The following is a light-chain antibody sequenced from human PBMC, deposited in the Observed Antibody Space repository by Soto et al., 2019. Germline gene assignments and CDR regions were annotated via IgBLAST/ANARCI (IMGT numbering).Light chain of an antibody. V-gene: IGKV3-11*01. Sequence: MLKKSPAALSLSPGERATLSCRASQSVSSYLAWYQQKPGQAPRLLIYDASNRATGIPARFSGSVTGTDFPRAINGLEPAEFAAYHCKQTSCWPPHAVGPGTLLEIK. CDR3: KQTSCWPPHA. J-gene: IGKJ5*01. CDR2: DAS. CDR1: QSVSSY.